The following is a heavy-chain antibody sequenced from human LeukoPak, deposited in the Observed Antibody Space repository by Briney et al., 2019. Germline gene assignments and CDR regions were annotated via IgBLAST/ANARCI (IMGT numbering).Heavy chain of an antibody. D-gene: IGHD2-8*01. Sequence: GGSLRLSCAVSGLNFRSFWMSWVRQAPGKGLEGVANIKQDETEKFYVDSVKGRFTISRDNAKNSLYLQMNSLRVEDSAVYYCARGFYFSMTELYYLDLWGRGTLVTVSS. CDR3: ARGFYFSMTELYYLDL. V-gene: IGHV3-7*04. J-gene: IGHJ2*01. CDR2: IKQDETEK. CDR1: GLNFRSFW.